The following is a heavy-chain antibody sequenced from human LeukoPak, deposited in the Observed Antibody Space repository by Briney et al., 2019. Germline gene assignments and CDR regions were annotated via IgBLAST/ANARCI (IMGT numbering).Heavy chain of an antibody. V-gene: IGHV1-69*01. CDR1: GGTFSSYA. CDR2: IIPIFGTA. J-gene: IGHJ6*04. D-gene: IGHD2-2*01. CDR3: ARDAHTSIVVPAAMIGYYGMDV. Sequence: SVKVSCKASGGTFSSYAISWLRQAPGQGLEGRGGIIPIFGTAIYAQKFQGRGTITPDQATSTDYMELSSLRSEDTAVYYCARDAHTSIVVPAAMIGYYGMDVWGKGTTVTVSS.